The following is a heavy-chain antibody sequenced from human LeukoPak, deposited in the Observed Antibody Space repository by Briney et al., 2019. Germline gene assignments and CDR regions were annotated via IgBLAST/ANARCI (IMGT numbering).Heavy chain of an antibody. V-gene: IGHV3-7*01. CDR1: GFTFSSYW. CDR2: IKQDGSEK. D-gene: IGHD6-19*01. J-gene: IGHJ4*02. Sequence: PGGSLRHPCAASGFTFSSYWMSWVRQAPGKGLEWVANIKQDGSEKYYVDSVKGRFTISRDNAKNSLYLQMNSLRAEDTAVYYCARTGKIASGWYYFDYWGQGTLVTVSS. CDR3: ARTGKIASGWYYFDY.